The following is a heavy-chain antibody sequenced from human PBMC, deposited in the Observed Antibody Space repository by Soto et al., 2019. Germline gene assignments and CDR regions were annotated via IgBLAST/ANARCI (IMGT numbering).Heavy chain of an antibody. CDR1: GFTFSSYA. J-gene: IGHJ5*02. V-gene: IGHV3-23*01. CDR3: TLDWGSGWFS. CDR2: ISGSGGST. Sequence: GGSLRLSCAASGFTFSSYAMSWVRQAPGKGLEWVSAISGSGGSTYYADSVKGRFTISRDDSKNMLYLQMNSLETEDTAVYYCTLDWGSGWFSWGQGSLVTVSS. D-gene: IGHD6-19*01.